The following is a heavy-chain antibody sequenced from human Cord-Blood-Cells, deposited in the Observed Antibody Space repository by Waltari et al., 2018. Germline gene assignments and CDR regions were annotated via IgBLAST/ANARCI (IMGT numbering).Heavy chain of an antibody. J-gene: IGHJ5*02. CDR2: IIPSCGTA. V-gene: IGHV1-69*01. CDR1: GGTFSSYA. Sequence: QVQLVQSGAEVKKPGSSVKVSCKASGGTFSSYAISWVRQAPGQGLEWMGGIIPSCGTANYAQKFQGRVTMTADESTSTAYMELSSLISEDTAVYYCARDVDGYNYNWFDPWGQGTLVTVSS. CDR3: ARDVDGYNYNWFDP. D-gene: IGHD5-12*01.